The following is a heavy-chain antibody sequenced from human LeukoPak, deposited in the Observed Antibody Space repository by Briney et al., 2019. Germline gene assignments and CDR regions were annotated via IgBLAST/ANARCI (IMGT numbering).Heavy chain of an antibody. CDR1: GYSFISYW. J-gene: IGHJ3*02. CDR3: ARRGRVAGNVGDAFDI. CDR2: IYPGDSDT. D-gene: IGHD6-19*01. V-gene: IGHV5-51*01. Sequence: PGESLQISCKGSGYSFISYWIGWVRQLPGKGLEWMGIIYPGDSDTRYSPSFQGQVTISADKSISTAYLQWSSLKASDTAMYYCARRGRVAGNVGDAFDIWGQGTMVTVSS.